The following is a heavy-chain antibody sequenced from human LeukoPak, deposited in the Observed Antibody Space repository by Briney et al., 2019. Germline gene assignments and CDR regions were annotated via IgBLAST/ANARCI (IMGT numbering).Heavy chain of an antibody. V-gene: IGHV3-11*04. CDR3: ARVGRRQLVQLLDWLLTDDAFDV. CDR2: ISSSGNSI. D-gene: IGHD3/OR15-3a*01. CDR1: GFNFNDYY. J-gene: IGHJ3*01. Sequence: GGSLRLSCAVSGFNFNDYYMSWIRQAPGKGLEWVSSISSSGNSIFYTDSVKGRFTISRDNAKNSLYLQVDSLRAEDTATYYCARVGRRQLVQLLDWLLTDDAFDVWGQGTKVTVSS.